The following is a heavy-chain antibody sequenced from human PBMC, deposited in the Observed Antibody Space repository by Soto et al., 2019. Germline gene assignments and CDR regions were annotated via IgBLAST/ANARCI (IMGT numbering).Heavy chain of an antibody. J-gene: IGHJ6*04. V-gene: IGHV3-48*03. CDR3: ASIVVVNAINYDXGMDV. CDR1: GFTFSSYE. CDR2: ISSSGSTI. Sequence: PGGSLRLSCAASGFTFSSYEMNWVRQAPGKGLEWVSYISSSGSTIYYADSVKGRFTIYIDNANNSLYLQMNSMRAEDTAVYYCASIVVVNAINYDXGMDVWGKWTTXTXS. D-gene: IGHD2-21*01.